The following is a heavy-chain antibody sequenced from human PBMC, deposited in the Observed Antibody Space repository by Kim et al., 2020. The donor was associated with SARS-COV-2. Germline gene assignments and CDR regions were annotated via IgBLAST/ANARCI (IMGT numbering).Heavy chain of an antibody. J-gene: IGHJ6*02. V-gene: IGHV5-51*01. CDR1: GYSFTSYW. D-gene: IGHD5-18*01. CDR2: IYPGDSDT. CDR3: ARLARGYRYGSPLDYDYGMDV. Sequence: GESLKISCKGSGYSFTSYWIGWVRQMPGKGLEWMGIIYPGDSDTRYSPSFQGQVTISADKSISTAYLQWSSQKASDTAMYYCARLARGYRYGSPLDYDYGMDVWGQGTTVTVSS.